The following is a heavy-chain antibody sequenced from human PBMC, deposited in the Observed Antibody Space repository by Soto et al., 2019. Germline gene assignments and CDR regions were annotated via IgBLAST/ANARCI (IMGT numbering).Heavy chain of an antibody. CDR3: ARQRDACSGGSCHNWFDP. V-gene: IGHV4-39*01. D-gene: IGHD2-15*01. Sequence: SETLSLTCTVSGGSISSSTYYWGWIRQPPGKGLEWIGSIYYSGSTYYNPSLKSRVTISVDTSKNQFSLKLSSVTAADTAVYYCARQRDACSGGSCHNWFDPWGQGTLVTVSS. CDR2: IYYSGST. J-gene: IGHJ5*02. CDR1: GGSISSSTYY.